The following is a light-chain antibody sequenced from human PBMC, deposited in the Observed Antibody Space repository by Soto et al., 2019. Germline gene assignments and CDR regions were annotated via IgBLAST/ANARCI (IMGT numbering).Light chain of an antibody. CDR3: QQSSSILWT. CDR2: AAS. V-gene: IGKV1-39*01. CDR1: QSISSY. J-gene: IGKJ1*01. Sequence: DIQMTQSPFSLSASVGDRVTITCRASQSISSYLNWYQQKPGKAPKLLIYAASSLQSGDPSRFSGSGSGTDFTLTISSLQPEDFATYYCQQSSSILWTFGQGTKVEIK.